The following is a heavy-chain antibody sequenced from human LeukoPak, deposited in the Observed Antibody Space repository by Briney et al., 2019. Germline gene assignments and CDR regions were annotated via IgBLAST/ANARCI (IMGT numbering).Heavy chain of an antibody. CDR1: GFSSSSYW. Sequence: GGSLRLSCAASGFSSSSYWMHWARQAPGKGLVWVACINGDGSSIYYADSVKGRFTISRDNVKNTLFLQMNSLGAEDTALYYCARGWTPTPRSGFDIWGLGTMVTVSS. D-gene: IGHD2-15*01. J-gene: IGHJ3*02. V-gene: IGHV3-74*01. CDR2: INGDGSSI. CDR3: ARGWTPTPRSGFDI.